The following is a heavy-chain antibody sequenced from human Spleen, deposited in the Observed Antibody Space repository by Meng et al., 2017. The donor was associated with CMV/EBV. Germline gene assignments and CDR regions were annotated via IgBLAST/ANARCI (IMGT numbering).Heavy chain of an antibody. Sequence: SETLSLTCTVSGTSIRGYHWGWIRQPPGKRLEWIGHIYYSGTTTYNPSLQSRVTISVDTSKNQFSLKLSSVTAADTAVYYCARKAYYDSSGTDWFDPWGQGTLVTVSS. D-gene: IGHD3-22*01. V-gene: IGHV4-59*01. CDR1: GTSIRGYH. J-gene: IGHJ5*02. CDR3: ARKAYYDSSGTDWFDP. CDR2: IYYSGTT.